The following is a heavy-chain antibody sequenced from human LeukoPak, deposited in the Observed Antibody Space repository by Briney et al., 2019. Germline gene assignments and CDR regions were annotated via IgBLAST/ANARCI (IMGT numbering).Heavy chain of an antibody. V-gene: IGHV4-61*05. CDR1: GGSISSSSYY. CDR3: ARLPSGGYFDY. Sequence: PSETLSLTCTVSGGSISSSSYYWGWIRQPPGKGLDWIGYIYYSGSINYNPSLKSRVTISVDTSKNQFSLKLSSLTAADTAVYYCARLPSGGYFDYWGQGTLVTVSS. D-gene: IGHD3-16*01. J-gene: IGHJ4*02. CDR2: IYYSGSI.